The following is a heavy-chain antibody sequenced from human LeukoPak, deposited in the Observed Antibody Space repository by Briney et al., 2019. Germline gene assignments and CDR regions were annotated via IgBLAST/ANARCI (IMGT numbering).Heavy chain of an antibody. Sequence: SETLSLTCTVSGGSISSSSYYWGWIRQPPGKGLEWIGSIYHSGSTYYNPSLKSRVTISVDTSKNQFSLKLSSVTAADTAVYYCARDQGYCSGGRCYYWYFDLWGRGTLVTVSS. CDR1: GGSISSSSYY. D-gene: IGHD2-15*01. CDR3: ARDQGYCSGGRCYYWYFDL. CDR2: IYHSGST. V-gene: IGHV4-39*07. J-gene: IGHJ2*01.